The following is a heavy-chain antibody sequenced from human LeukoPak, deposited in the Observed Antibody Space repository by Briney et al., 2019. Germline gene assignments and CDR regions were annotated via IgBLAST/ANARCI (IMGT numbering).Heavy chain of an antibody. CDR2: ISGSGGST. Sequence: GGSLRLSCAASGSTFSSYGMSWVRQAPGKGLEWVSAISGSGGSTYYADSVKGRFTISRDNSKNTLYLQMNSLRAEDTAVYYCAKDRHYDFWSGYYKDYWGQGTLVTVSS. V-gene: IGHV3-23*01. CDR1: GSTFSSYG. J-gene: IGHJ4*02. D-gene: IGHD3-3*01. CDR3: AKDRHYDFWSGYYKDY.